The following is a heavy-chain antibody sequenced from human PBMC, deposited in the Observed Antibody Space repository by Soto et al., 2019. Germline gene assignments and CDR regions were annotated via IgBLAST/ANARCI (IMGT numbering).Heavy chain of an antibody. CDR1: GFSFSSHV. CDR3: AKGWCDS. CDR2: ISGSGGGT. V-gene: IGHV3-23*01. Sequence: EVPLLDSGGDLVQPGGSLRLSCAASGFSFSSHVMSWDRQAPGKGLEWVSSISGSGGGTYYADSVKGRFIISRDNSKNTLDLQMNSLRVEDTTVYYCAKGWCDSWGQGTLVTVSS. J-gene: IGHJ5*01.